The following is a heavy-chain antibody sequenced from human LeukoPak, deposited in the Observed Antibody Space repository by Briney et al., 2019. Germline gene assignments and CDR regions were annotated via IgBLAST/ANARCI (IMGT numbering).Heavy chain of an antibody. Sequence: SETLSLTCTVSGGSISSSSYYWGWIRQPPGKGLEWIGSIYYSGSTYYNPSLKSRVTISVDTSKNQFSLKLSSVTAADTAVYYCASGDDITMVRGVIIAFDYWGQGTLVTVSS. CDR3: ASGDDITMVRGVIIAFDY. V-gene: IGHV4-39*07. CDR1: GGSISSSSYY. CDR2: IYYSGST. J-gene: IGHJ4*02. D-gene: IGHD3-10*01.